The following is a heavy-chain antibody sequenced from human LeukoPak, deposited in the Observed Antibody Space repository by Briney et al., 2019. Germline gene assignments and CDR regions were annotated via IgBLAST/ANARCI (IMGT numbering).Heavy chain of an antibody. CDR2: IYTDGST. CDR3: ARESGYAVGDY. Sequence: GGSLRLSCAASGFTVSSHYMSWFRQAPGVGLEWVSAIYTDGSTYYTDSVKGRFTISRDNFKNMLFLQMNTLRAEDTAVYYCARESGYAVGDYWGQGTLVTVSS. V-gene: IGHV3-53*01. CDR1: GFTVSSHY. J-gene: IGHJ4*02. D-gene: IGHD5-12*01.